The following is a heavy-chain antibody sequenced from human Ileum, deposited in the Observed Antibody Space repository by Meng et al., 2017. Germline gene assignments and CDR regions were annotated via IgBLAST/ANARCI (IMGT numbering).Heavy chain of an antibody. V-gene: IGHV4-31*03. D-gene: IGHD3-10*01. J-gene: IGHJ5*02. CDR3: ARDRFSSGSSNWFDP. CDR1: GVSISRGFYH. Sequence: QGHVTGSGPGLVKPSQTLSLTCTVSGVSISRGFYHWNWIRQHPGKGLEWIGSIYYSGTIYYNPSLKSRVTISLDTSKNQFSLNLSSVTAADTAVYYCARDRFSSGSSNWFDPWGQGTLVTVSS. CDR2: IYYSGTI.